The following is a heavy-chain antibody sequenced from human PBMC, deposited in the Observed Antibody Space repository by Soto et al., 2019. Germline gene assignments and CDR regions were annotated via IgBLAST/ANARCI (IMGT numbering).Heavy chain of an antibody. V-gene: IGHV3-21*01. CDR3: ARASDDYYDY. J-gene: IGHJ4*02. Sequence: PGGSLRLSCAASGFTFSSYSMNWVRQAPGKGLEWVSSISSSSSYIYYADSVKGRFTISRDNAKHSLYLQMNSLRAEDTAVYYCARASDDYYDYWGQGTLVTVSS. CDR1: GFTFSSYS. CDR2: ISSSSSYI. D-gene: IGHD6-6*01.